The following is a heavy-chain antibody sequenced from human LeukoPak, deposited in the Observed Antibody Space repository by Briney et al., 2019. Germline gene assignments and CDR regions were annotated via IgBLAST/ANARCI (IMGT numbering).Heavy chain of an antibody. D-gene: IGHD2-21*02. J-gene: IGHJ2*01. CDR3: AKGPRAGLRYWYFDL. CDR1: GLTFNTYA. CDR2: VSGSGAGT. Sequence: GGSLRLSCAASGLTFNTYAMSRVRQAPGKGLQWVSTVSGSGAGTFYGDSVKGRFTISSDNSNNTLFLQMNSLSADDTAVYFCAKGPRAGLRYWYFDLWGRGSLVTVSS. V-gene: IGHV3-23*01.